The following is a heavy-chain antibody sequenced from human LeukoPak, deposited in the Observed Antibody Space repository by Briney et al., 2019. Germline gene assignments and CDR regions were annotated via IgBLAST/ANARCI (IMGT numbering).Heavy chain of an antibody. CDR1: GFTFSTYN. Sequence: PGGSLRLSCAASGFTFSTYNMNWVRQAPGKGLEWVSSITSSSSSYIYYADSVKGRFTISRDNAKNSLFLEMNSLRVEDTAVYYCVRDMGRESIFDYWGQGTLVTVSS. V-gene: IGHV3-21*01. J-gene: IGHJ4*02. CDR3: VRDMGRESIFDY. D-gene: IGHD3-10*01. CDR2: ITSSSSSYI.